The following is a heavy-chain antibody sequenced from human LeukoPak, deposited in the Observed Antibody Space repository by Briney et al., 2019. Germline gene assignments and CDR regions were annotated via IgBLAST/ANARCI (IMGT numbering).Heavy chain of an antibody. Sequence: KHSETLSLTCTVSGGSISSYYWRWFRQSPGKGLECCVYIHYTGSTNYNPSPKSRVTISVDASKNHFSPKLSSVTAADNTVYLYGRRDYDDPFKPWGQGTLVTVSS. CDR1: GGSISSYY. CDR3: GRRDYDDPFKP. D-gene: IGHD3-22*01. CDR2: IHYTGST. J-gene: IGHJ4*01. V-gene: IGHV4-59*12.